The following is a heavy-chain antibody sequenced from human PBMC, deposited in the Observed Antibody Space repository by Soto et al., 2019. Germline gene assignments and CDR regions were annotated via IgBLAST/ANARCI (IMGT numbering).Heavy chain of an antibody. V-gene: IGHV1-24*01. D-gene: IGHD1-1*01. CDR3: AADPPPGTVAFDL. Sequence: QVNLVQSGAEVKRPGASVKVSCKVSGYTLTELSIHWVRQAPGKGLEWMGGYDPEDGESFFAQQFEGRLTMTEDTSTTPSHMELSSLRSAESAVYFCAADPPPGTVAFDLWVQGTVVTVSS. CDR2: YDPEDGES. CDR1: GYTLTELS. J-gene: IGHJ3*01.